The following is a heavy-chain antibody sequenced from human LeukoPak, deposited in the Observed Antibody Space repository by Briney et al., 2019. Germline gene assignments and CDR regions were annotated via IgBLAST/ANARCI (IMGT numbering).Heavy chain of an antibody. CDR3: ARGIDY. CDR2: ISYDGSSK. Sequence: GGSLRLSCAASGFTFNNYAIHWVRQAPGKGLDWVAVISYDGSSKYYANSLKGRFTISRDTSKNMVFLQMNSLRVEDTAVYYCARGIDYWGRGTLVTVSS. V-gene: IGHV3-30*14. J-gene: IGHJ4*02. CDR1: GFTFNNYA.